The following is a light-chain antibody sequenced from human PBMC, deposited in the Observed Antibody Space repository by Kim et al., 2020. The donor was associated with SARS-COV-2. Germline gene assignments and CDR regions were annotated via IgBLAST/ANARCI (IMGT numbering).Light chain of an antibody. CDR2: AAS. CDR3: QQYGSTPCT. V-gene: IGKV3-20*01. J-gene: IGKJ2*02. Sequence: LSPGERTPLSCRASQSVSSNYLAWYQQKPGQAPRLLIYAASTRATGIPDRFSGSGSGTDFSLTINGLEPEDLAVYYCQQYGSTPCTFGQGTKLEI. CDR1: QSVSSNY.